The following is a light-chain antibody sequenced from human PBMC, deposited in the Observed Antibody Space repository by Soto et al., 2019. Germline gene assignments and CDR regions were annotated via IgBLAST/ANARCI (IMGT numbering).Light chain of an antibody. CDR2: DVS. Sequence: QSALTQPRSVSGSPGQSVIISCTGTSSDVGGYKYVSWYQQHPGKAPKLVIYDVSERPSGVPDRFSGSKSGNTASLTISGLQAEDEADYHCCSYAGSSVWVXXGGXKLTVL. CDR3: CSYAGSSVWV. J-gene: IGLJ3*02. CDR1: SSDVGGYKY. V-gene: IGLV2-11*01.